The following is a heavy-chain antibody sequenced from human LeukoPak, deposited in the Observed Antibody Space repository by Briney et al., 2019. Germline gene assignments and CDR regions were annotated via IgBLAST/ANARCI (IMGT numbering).Heavy chain of an antibody. D-gene: IGHD2-15*01. CDR2: INPSGGST. V-gene: IGHV1-46*01. CDR3: ARDRSPSARYFNY. J-gene: IGHJ4*02. Sequence: VSVKVSCKTSRYTFTSYYMNWVRQAPGQGLEWMGMINPSGGSTSYAQKFQGRVTMTRDTSTSTVYMELNSLTSEDTALYYCARDRSPSARYFNYWGQGTLVTVSS. CDR1: RYTFTSYY.